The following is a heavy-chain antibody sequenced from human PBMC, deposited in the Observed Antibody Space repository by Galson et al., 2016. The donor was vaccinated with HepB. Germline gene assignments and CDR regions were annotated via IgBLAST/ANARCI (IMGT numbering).Heavy chain of an antibody. CDR3: ARVREQQLLDAFDI. Sequence: SLRLSCAATGFSLSVSAVHWVRQASGKGLEWIGRIEKKEKGYVTEYSASVEGRFTISRDNVKKSLYLQMNSLRPEDTAVYYCARVREQQLLDAFDIWGQGTMVTVSS. CDR1: GFSLSVSA. D-gene: IGHD6-13*01. J-gene: IGHJ3*02. V-gene: IGHV3-73*01. CDR2: IEKKEKGYVT.